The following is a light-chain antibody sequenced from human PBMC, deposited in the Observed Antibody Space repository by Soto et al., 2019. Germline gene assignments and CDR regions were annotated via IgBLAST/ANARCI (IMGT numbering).Light chain of an antibody. CDR1: TSDVGNYNY. Sequence: QSALTQPASVSGAPGQSITISCTGTTSDVGNYNYVSWYQQHPGKAPKLMIYEVSYRSTGASNRFSGTQSGNTASLTISGLQGEDEADYYCSSYTATNTYVFGTGTKLTVL. CDR2: EVS. J-gene: IGLJ1*01. CDR3: SSYTATNTYV. V-gene: IGLV2-14*01.